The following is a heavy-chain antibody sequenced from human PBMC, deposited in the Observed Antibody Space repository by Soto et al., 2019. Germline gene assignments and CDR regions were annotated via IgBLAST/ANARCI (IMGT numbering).Heavy chain of an antibody. Sequence: SETLSLTCTVSGGSISSYYWSWIRQPPGKGLEWIGYIYYSGSTNYNPSLKSRVTISVDTSKNQFSLKLSSVTAADTAVYYCARLTYYYGSGSYGAFDYWGQGTLVTVSS. CDR2: IYYSGST. V-gene: IGHV4-59*01. CDR3: ARLTYYYGSGSYGAFDY. CDR1: GGSISSYY. D-gene: IGHD3-10*01. J-gene: IGHJ4*02.